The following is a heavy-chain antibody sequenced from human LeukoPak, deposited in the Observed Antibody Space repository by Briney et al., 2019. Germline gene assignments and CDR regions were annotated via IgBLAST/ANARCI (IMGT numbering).Heavy chain of an antibody. Sequence: SVKVSCKASGGTFSSYAISWVRQAPGQGLEWMGGIIPIFGTANYAQKFQGRVAITTDESTSTAYMELSSLRSEDTAVYYCARAHIAPKTAVAFDIWGQGTMVTVSS. J-gene: IGHJ3*02. V-gene: IGHV1-69*05. CDR2: IIPIFGTA. D-gene: IGHD6-13*01. CDR3: ARAHIAPKTAVAFDI. CDR1: GGTFSSYA.